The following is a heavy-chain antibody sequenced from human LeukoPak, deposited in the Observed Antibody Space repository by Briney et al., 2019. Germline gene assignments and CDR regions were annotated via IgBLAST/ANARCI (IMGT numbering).Heavy chain of an antibody. D-gene: IGHD3-16*01. V-gene: IGHV1-18*01. CDR3: ARVLYYDYVWGSCDY. CDR1: GYTFTSYG. J-gene: IGHJ4*02. Sequence: ASVKVSCKASGYTFTSYGISWVRQAPGQGLEWMGWVSAYNGNTNYAQKLQGRVTMTTDTSTSTAYMELRSLRSDDTAVYYCARVLYYDYVWGSCDYWGQGTLVSVSS. CDR2: VSAYNGNT.